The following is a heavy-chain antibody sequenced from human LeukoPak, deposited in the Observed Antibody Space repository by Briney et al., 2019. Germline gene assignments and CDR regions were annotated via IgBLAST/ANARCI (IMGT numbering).Heavy chain of an antibody. CDR3: ARSGLYSSSWRTSDF. V-gene: IGHV1-3*01. CDR2: ISGHNGDT. D-gene: IGHD6-19*01. J-gene: IGHJ4*02. Sequence: ASVKVSCKASGYSFHGYDLQWLRQAPGQRLEWMGWISGHNGDTRYSQKFKDRITLTRDTSASTGYMELTSLTSEDTAVYYCARSGLYSSSWRTSDFWGQGTLVTVSS. CDR1: GYSFHGYD.